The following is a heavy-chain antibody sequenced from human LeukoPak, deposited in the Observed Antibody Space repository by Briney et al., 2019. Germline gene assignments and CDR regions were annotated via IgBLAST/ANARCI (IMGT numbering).Heavy chain of an antibody. J-gene: IGHJ4*02. CDR1: GYTFTGYY. CDR3: ARDSELLWFGEIGDY. V-gene: IGHV1-2*02. CDR2: INPNSGGT. D-gene: IGHD3-10*01. Sequence: ASVKVSCKASGYTFTGYYMHWVRQAPGQGLEWMGWINPNSGGTNYAQKFQGRVTMTRDTSISTAYMELSRLRSDDTAVYYCARDSELLWFGEIGDYWGQGTLVTVSS.